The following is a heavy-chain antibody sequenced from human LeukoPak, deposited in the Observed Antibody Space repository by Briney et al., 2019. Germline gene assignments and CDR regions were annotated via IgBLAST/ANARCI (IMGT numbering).Heavy chain of an antibody. J-gene: IGHJ3*02. D-gene: IGHD3-22*01. V-gene: IGHV3-11*01. CDR1: GFTFSDYY. Sequence: PGGSLRLSCAASGFTFSDYYMSWIRQAPGKGLEWVSYISSSGSTIYYADSVKGRFTISRDNAKNSLYLQMNSLRAEDTAVYYCARGRWYYDSSGYSNDAFDIWGQGTMVTVSS. CDR2: ISSSGSTI. CDR3: ARGRWYYDSSGYSNDAFDI.